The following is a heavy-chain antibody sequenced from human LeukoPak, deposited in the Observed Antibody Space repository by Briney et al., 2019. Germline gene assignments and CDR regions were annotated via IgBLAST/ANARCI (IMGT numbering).Heavy chain of an antibody. CDR2: IYHSGST. V-gene: IGHV4-4*02. Sequence: SETLSLTCAVSVGSISSSNWWSWVRQPPGKGLEWIGEIYHSGSTNYNPSLKSRVTISVDKSKNQFSLKLSSVTAADTAVYYCARSDCSGGSCYSGYWGQGTLVTVSS. D-gene: IGHD2-15*01. CDR3: ARSDCSGGSCYSGY. J-gene: IGHJ4*02. CDR1: VGSISSSNW.